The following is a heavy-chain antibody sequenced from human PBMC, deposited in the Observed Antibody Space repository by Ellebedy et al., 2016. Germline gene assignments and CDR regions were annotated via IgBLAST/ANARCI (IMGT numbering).Heavy chain of an antibody. CDR2: ISGSGGST. J-gene: IGHJ4*02. Sequence: GESLKISCAASGFTFSSYWMSWVRQAPGKGLEWVSVISGSGGSTYYADSVKGRFTISRDNSKNTLYLQMNSLRAEDTAVYYCAIGRDYDFWSGYYRADYWGQGTLVTVSS. V-gene: IGHV3-23*01. D-gene: IGHD3-3*01. CDR3: AIGRDYDFWSGYYRADY. CDR1: GFTFSSYW.